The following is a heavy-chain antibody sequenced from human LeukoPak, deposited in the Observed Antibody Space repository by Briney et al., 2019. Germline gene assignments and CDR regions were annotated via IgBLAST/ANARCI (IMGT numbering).Heavy chain of an antibody. CDR3: AKVLQQQWPPPEYYYYYMDV. D-gene: IGHD6-19*01. Sequence: AASVKVSCKTSGGTFSNYTISWVRQAPGQGLEWMGGIIPIFGTANYAQKFQGKVTITADKSTSTAYMDLSSLRFEDTAVYYCAKVLQQQWPPPEYYYYYMDVWGKGTTVTVSS. V-gene: IGHV1-69*06. CDR1: GGTFSNYT. J-gene: IGHJ6*03. CDR2: IIPIFGTA.